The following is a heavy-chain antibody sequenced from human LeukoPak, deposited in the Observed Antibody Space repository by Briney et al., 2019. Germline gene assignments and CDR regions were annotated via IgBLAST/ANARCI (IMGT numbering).Heavy chain of an antibody. Sequence: GGPLRLSCAASGFTFSSYAMHWVRQAPGKGLEWVAVISYDGSNKYYADSVKGRFTISRDNSKNTLYLQMNSLRAEDTAVYYCARDSYGAFQQWLVVGNDYWGQGTLVTVSS. V-gene: IGHV3-30-3*01. CDR1: GFTFSSYA. CDR2: ISYDGSNK. J-gene: IGHJ4*02. D-gene: IGHD6-19*01. CDR3: ARDSYGAFQQWLVVGNDY.